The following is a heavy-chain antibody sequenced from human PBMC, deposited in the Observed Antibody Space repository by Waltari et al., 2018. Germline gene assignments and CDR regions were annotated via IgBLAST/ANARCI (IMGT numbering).Heavy chain of an antibody. D-gene: IGHD4-17*01. CDR1: GFTFGDHY. J-gene: IGHJ3*02. V-gene: IGHV3-49*01. CDR2: VRNLAYGATG. CDR3: SRDSYGRQPPDTFDI. Sequence: EVQLVESGGGLVAPGQSLRLSCITSGFTFGDHYIGWFRQAPGMGLEWIGFVRNLAYGATGESAASVRDRFTISRDGSKSIAYLQMNSLKIEDTAVYYCSRDSYGRQPPDTFDIWGQGTLVTVSS.